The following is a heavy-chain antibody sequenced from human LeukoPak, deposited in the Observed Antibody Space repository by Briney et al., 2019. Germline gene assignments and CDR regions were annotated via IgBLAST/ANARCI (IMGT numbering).Heavy chain of an antibody. J-gene: IGHJ3*02. CDR3: ARGRGVVISAFDI. D-gene: IGHD3-22*01. Sequence: PGGSLRLSCAASGFTFSTHWMNWVRQAPGKGLEWVANIKEDGSKKCFVDSVKGRFTISRDNTKNSLYLQMNSLRAEDTAVYYCARGRGVVISAFDIWGQGTMVTVSS. V-gene: IGHV3-7*01. CDR1: GFTFSTHW. CDR2: IKEDGSKK.